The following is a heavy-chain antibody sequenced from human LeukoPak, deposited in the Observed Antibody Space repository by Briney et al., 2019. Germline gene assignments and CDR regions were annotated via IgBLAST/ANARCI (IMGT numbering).Heavy chain of an antibody. V-gene: IGHV3-30*02. D-gene: IGHD2-2*02. CDR2: IRYDGSNK. Sequence: GGSLRLSCAAPGFTFSSYGMHWVRQAPGKGLEWVAFIRYDGSNKYYADSVKGRFTISRDNSKNTLYLQMNSLRAEDTAVYYCAKGYCSSTSCSTTLSYYGMDVWGQGTTVTVSS. J-gene: IGHJ6*02. CDR1: GFTFSSYG. CDR3: AKGYCSSTSCSTTLSYYGMDV.